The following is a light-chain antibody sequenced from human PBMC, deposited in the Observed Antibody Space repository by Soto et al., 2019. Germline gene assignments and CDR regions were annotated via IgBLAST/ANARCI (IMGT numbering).Light chain of an antibody. V-gene: IGKV3-15*01. Sequence: EIVMTQSPATLSVFPGERATLSCRASQSISSSLAWYQQRPGQAPRLLIYDASTRATGVPARFSGSGSGTEFTLTINSLQSEDFVLYSCQQYSNWHTFGQGTKLVIK. J-gene: IGKJ2*01. CDR3: QQYSNWHT. CDR1: QSISSS. CDR2: DAS.